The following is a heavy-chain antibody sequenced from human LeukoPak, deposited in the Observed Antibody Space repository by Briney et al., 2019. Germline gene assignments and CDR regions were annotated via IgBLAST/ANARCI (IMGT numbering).Heavy chain of an antibody. D-gene: IGHD5-24*01. CDR2: IYYSGST. CDR1: GGSISSYY. CDR3: ARDNYLSWFDP. V-gene: IGHV4-59*01. J-gene: IGHJ5*02. Sequence: SETLSLTCTVSGGSISSYYWSWIRQPPGKGLEWIGYIYYSGSTNYNPSLKSRVTISVDTSKNQFSLKLSSVTAADTAVYYCARDNYLSWFDPWGQGTLVTVSS.